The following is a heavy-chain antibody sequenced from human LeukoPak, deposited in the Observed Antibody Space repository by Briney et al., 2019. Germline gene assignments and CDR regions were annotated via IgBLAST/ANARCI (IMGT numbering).Heavy chain of an antibody. D-gene: IGHD3-22*01. Sequence: GGSLRLSCAASGFSFSDYYMSWIRLAPGKGLEWVSYISGSGNTIYYADSVKGRFTISRDNAKNSLYLQMNSLRAEDTAVYYCARDQYYYDSSAPPLYWGQGTLVTVSS. CDR3: ARDQYYYDSSAPPLY. V-gene: IGHV3-11*01. CDR1: GFSFSDYY. J-gene: IGHJ4*02. CDR2: ISGSGNTI.